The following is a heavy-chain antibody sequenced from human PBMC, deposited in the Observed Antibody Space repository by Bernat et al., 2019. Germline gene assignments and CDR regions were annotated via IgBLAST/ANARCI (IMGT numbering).Heavy chain of an antibody. J-gene: IGHJ4*02. Sequence: EVQLVQSGAEVKKPGESLKISCKCSGNSFTSYWIAWVRQMPGKGLEWMGIIYAGDSDTRYSPSFPGKVTISADKSISTAYLQWNSLKASDTAVYYCARRRTSDWDFDYWGQGTLVTVSS. CDR1: GNSFTSYW. D-gene: IGHD6-19*01. CDR3: ARRRTSDWDFDY. CDR2: IYAGDSDT. V-gene: IGHV5-51*01.